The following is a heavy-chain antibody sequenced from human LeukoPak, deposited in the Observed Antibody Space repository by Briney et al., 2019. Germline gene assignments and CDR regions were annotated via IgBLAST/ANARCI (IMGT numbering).Heavy chain of an antibody. V-gene: IGHV1-3*01. CDR3: ARDSSYYDSSGYDMYFQH. J-gene: IGHJ1*01. CDR2: INAGNGNT. D-gene: IGHD3-22*01. Sequence: ASVKVSCKASGYTFTSYGISWVRQAPGQGLEWMGWINAGNGNTKYSQKFQGRVTITRDTSASTAYMELSSLRSEDTAVYYCARDSSYYDSSGYDMYFQHWGQGTLVTVSS. CDR1: GYTFTSYG.